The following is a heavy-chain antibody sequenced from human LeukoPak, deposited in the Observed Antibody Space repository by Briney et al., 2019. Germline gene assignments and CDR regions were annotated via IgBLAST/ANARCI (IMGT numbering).Heavy chain of an antibody. CDR2: INPNSGGT. CDR3: ARARDSSSWYAEGFDY. Sequence: ASVKVSCKASGYTFTGYYMHWVRQAPGHGLEWMGRINPNSGGTNYAQKFQGRVTMTRDTSISTAYMELSRLRSDDTAVYYCARARDSSSWYAEGFDYWGQGTLVTVSS. J-gene: IGHJ4*02. V-gene: IGHV1-2*06. D-gene: IGHD6-13*01. CDR1: GYTFTGYY.